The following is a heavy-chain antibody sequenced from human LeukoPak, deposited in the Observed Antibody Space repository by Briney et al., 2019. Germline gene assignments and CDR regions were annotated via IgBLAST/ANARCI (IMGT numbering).Heavy chain of an antibody. V-gene: IGHV4-39*01. J-gene: IGHJ4*02. CDR3: ARQNDCGDSLYCFDY. CDR1: GGSISSSSYY. CDR2: IYYSGST. Sequence: SETLSLTCTVSGGSISSSSYYWGWIRQPPGKGLEWIGSIYYSGSTYYNPSLKSRVTISVDTSKNQFSLKLSSVTAADTAVYYCARQNDCGDSLYCFDYWGQGTLVTVSS. D-gene: IGHD4-17*01.